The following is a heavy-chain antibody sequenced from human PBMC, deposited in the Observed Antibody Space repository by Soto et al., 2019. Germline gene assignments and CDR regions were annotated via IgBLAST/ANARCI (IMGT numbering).Heavy chain of an antibody. V-gene: IGHV3-33*01. Sequence: QVQLVESGGGVVQPGRSLRLSCAASGFTFSSYGMHWVRQAPGKGLEWVAVIWYDGSNKYYADSVKGRFTISRDNSKNTLYLQMNSLRAEDTAVYYCARGPRAAAGRDFDYWVQGTLVTVSS. CDR2: IWYDGSNK. CDR3: ARGPRAAAGRDFDY. D-gene: IGHD6-13*01. J-gene: IGHJ4*02. CDR1: GFTFSSYG.